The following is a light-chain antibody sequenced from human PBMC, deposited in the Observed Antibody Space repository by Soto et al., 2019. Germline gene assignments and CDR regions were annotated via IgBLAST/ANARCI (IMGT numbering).Light chain of an antibody. CDR1: NIGSKS. CDR3: QVWHSGVDWV. J-gene: IGLJ2*01. V-gene: IGLV3-21*02. CDR2: DDN. Sequence: YELTQPPSVSVAPGQTARITCGGNNIGSKSVHWYQQKPGQAPVLVVYDDNDRPSGIPERFSGSDSGNTATLTISRVEAGDEADYYCQVWHSGVDWVFGGGTKPTVL.